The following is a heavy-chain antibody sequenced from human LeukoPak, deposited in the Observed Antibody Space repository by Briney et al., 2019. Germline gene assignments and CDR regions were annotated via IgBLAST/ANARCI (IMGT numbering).Heavy chain of an antibody. Sequence: GGSLRLSCAASGFTFSSYSMNWVRQAPGKGLEWVSFISSSSSYVYYADSVKGRFTISRDNAKNSLYLQMNSLRAEDTAVYYCARAPYGSGSAHFDYWGQGTLVTVSS. CDR2: ISSSSSYV. CDR3: ARAPYGSGSAHFDY. CDR1: GFTFSSYS. D-gene: IGHD3-10*01. J-gene: IGHJ4*02. V-gene: IGHV3-21*01.